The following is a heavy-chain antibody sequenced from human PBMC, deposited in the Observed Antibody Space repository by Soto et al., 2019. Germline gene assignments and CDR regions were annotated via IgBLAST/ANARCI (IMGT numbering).Heavy chain of an antibody. J-gene: IGHJ5*02. D-gene: IGHD6-13*01. Sequence: GGSLRLSCAASGFTFSSYGMHWVRQAPGKGLEWVAVIWYDGSNKYYADSVKGRFTISRDNSKNTLYLQMNSLRAEDTAVYYCARDRYIAAAGTCWFDPWGQGTLVTVSS. CDR1: GFTFSSYG. CDR2: IWYDGSNK. CDR3: ARDRYIAAAGTCWFDP. V-gene: IGHV3-33*01.